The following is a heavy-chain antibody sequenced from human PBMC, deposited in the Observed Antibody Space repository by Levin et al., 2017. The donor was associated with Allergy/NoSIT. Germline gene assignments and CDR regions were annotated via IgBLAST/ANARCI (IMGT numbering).Heavy chain of an antibody. J-gene: IGHJ4*02. Sequence: PGGSLRLSCAASGFTFSNYGMHWVRQAPGKGLEGVAVISYDGSNKYYADSVKGRFTISRDNSKNTLYLQMNSLRGEDTAVYYCAKRSGRSFDYWGQGTLVTVSS. V-gene: IGHV3-30*18. CDR3: AKRSGRSFDY. CDR1: GFTFSNYG. D-gene: IGHD6-25*01. CDR2: ISYDGSNK.